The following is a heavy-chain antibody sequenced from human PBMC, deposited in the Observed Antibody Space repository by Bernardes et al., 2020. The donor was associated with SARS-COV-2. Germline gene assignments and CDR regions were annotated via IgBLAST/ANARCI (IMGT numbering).Heavy chain of an antibody. V-gene: IGHV1-2*02. Sequence: ASVKVSCKASGYTFTAYYIHWVRQAPGQGLEWMGWINPNSGATTYAQKFQGRVTMTRDTSITTPYMELSRLRSDDTAVYYCARQVSPYYFDYWGQGTLVTGSS. CDR3: ARQVSPYYFDY. J-gene: IGHJ4*02. CDR2: INPNSGAT. CDR1: GYTFTAYY. D-gene: IGHD6-6*01.